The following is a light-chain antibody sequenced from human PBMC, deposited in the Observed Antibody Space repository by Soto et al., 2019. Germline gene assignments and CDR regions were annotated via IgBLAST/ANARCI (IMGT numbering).Light chain of an antibody. CDR2: DAS. CDR3: QQYDNLPRT. J-gene: IGKJ2*01. V-gene: IGKV1-33*01. CDR1: QDISNY. Sequence: DIQMTQSPSSLSASVGDRVTITCQASQDISNYLNWYQQKPGKAPKLLNYDASNLETGVPSMFSGSGSGTDFTFTISSLQPEDIATYYCQQYDNLPRTFGQGTKLEIK.